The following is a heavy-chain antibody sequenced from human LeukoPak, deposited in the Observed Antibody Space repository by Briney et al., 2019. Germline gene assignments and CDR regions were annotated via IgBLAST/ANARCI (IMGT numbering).Heavy chain of an antibody. CDR2: IKQDGSEK. J-gene: IGHJ4*02. CDR1: GFTFSSYW. D-gene: IGHD2-15*01. CDR3: ARAKYCSGGSCYSGFGFDY. V-gene: IGHV3-7*01. Sequence: PGGSLRLSCAASGFTFSSYWMSWVRQAPGKGLEWVANIKQDGSEKYYVDSVKGQFTISRDNAKNSLYLQMNSLRAEDTAVYYCARAKYCSGGSCYSGFGFDYWGQGTLVTVSS.